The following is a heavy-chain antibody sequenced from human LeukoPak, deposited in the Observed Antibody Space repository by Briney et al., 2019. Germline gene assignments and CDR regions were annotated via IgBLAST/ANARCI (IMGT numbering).Heavy chain of an antibody. Sequence: GGSPRLSCAASGFTFSSYGMHWVRQAPGKGLEWVAFIRYDGSNKYYADSVKGRFTISRDNAKNSLYLQMNSLRAEDTAVYYCTTDPVEDGWGQGTLVTVSS. V-gene: IGHV3-30*02. CDR2: IRYDGSNK. CDR3: TTDPVEDG. D-gene: IGHD4-23*01. CDR1: GFTFSSYG. J-gene: IGHJ4*02.